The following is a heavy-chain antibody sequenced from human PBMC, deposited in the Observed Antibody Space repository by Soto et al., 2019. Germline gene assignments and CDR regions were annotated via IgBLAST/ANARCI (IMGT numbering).Heavy chain of an antibody. J-gene: IGHJ4*02. Sequence: QVQLVESGGGVVRPGRSLRLSCEASGFTFNNYTMHWVRHSPAKGLEWVAVIAYDGSNQLYADSVKGRFIISRDNSENTVFLEMSSLGPEDTAVYYCARDRGARYFDNTGYYQGRTIFDGWGQGTLVTVSS. CDR1: GFTFNNYT. V-gene: IGHV3-30-3*01. D-gene: IGHD3-22*01. CDR2: IAYDGSNQ. CDR3: ARDRGARYFDNTGYYQGRTIFDG.